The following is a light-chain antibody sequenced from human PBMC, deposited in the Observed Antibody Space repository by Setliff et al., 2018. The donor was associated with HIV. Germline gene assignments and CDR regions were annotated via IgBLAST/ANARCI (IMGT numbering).Light chain of an antibody. CDR2: EVT. Sequence: QSVLAQPDSVSGSPGSSITISCSGTNNDVGGYNYVSWYQQHPGKAPKLLIYEVTDRPAGVSNRFSGSKSGRTASLTISGLQADDEAYYYCSSYTTSNTVVFGGGTKVTVL. CDR3: SSYTTSNTVV. J-gene: IGLJ2*01. CDR1: NNDVGGYNY. V-gene: IGLV2-14*01.